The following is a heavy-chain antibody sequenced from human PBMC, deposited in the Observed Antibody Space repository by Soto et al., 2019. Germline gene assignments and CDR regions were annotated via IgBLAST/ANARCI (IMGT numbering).Heavy chain of an antibody. CDR1: GFTYSSYA. CDR3: AKGRLAVAAPYTWFDP. J-gene: IGHJ5*02. V-gene: IGHV3-23*01. Sequence: EVKLLESGGDLVQPGGSLRLSCVASGFTYSSYAMSWVRQAPGKGLEWVSTITGGADNTHYADSVKGRFTISRDNSRNTVSLQMNSLRVEDTAVHHCAKGRLAVAAPYTWFDPWGLGTLVTVSS. D-gene: IGHD6-19*01. CDR2: ITGGADNT.